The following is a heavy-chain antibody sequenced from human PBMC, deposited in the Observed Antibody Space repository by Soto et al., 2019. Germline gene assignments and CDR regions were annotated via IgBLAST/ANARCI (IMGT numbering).Heavy chain of an antibody. CDR2: INSDGDGT. CDR3: ASAPKEDSYGFFDY. Sequence: EVQLVESGGGLVQPGGSLRLSCAASGFTFSSYWMEWVRQAPGKGLVWVSRINSDGDGTDYADSVKGRFTISRDNAKNTLYLQTNSLRAEDTAVYYCASAPKEDSYGFFDYWGQGTLVTVSS. D-gene: IGHD5-18*01. V-gene: IGHV3-74*01. J-gene: IGHJ4*02. CDR1: GFTFSSYW.